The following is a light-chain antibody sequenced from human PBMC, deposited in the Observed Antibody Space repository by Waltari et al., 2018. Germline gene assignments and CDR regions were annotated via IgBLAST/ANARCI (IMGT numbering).Light chain of an antibody. V-gene: IGKV3-11*01. CDR1: HRVREY. CDR3: QQRSSWPLT. J-gene: IGKJ4*01. CDR2: DAA. Sequence: SCRASHRVREYLAGYQQRPGQAPRLLIYDAANRATGVPARFSGTGYETDFTLTINNLEPEDFAVYYCQQRSSWPLTFGGGSKVEIK.